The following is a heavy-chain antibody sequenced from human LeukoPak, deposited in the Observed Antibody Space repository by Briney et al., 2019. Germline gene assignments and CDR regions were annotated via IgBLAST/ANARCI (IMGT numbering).Heavy chain of an antibody. Sequence: ASVKVSCKASGYTFTGYYMHWVRQAPGQGLEWMGWINPNSGGTNYAQKFQGRVTMTTDTSTSTAYMELRSLRSDDTAVYYCARVVRWELLTFDYWGQGTLVTVSS. J-gene: IGHJ4*02. CDR1: GYTFTGYY. D-gene: IGHD1-26*01. V-gene: IGHV1-2*02. CDR3: ARVVRWELLTFDY. CDR2: INPNSGGT.